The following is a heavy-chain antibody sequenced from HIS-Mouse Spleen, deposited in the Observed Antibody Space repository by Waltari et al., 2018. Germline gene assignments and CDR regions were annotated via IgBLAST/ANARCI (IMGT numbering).Heavy chain of an antibody. CDR3: AREPHYGGNSHFDY. D-gene: IGHD4-17*01. CDR2: IKQDGSEK. V-gene: IGHV3-7*01. J-gene: IGHJ4*02. Sequence: EVQLVESGGGWVQPGGSLRLSCAASGFPFSSYWMNWVRKAPGKGLEWVANIKQDGSEKYYVDSVKGRFTISRDNAKNSLYLQMNSLRAEDTAVYYCAREPHYGGNSHFDYWGQGTLVTVSS. CDR1: GFPFSSYW.